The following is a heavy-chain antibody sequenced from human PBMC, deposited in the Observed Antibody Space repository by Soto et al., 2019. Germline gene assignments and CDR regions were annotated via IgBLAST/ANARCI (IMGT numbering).Heavy chain of an antibody. D-gene: IGHD2-15*01. CDR2: IKSESDGGTT. J-gene: IGHJ5*02. V-gene: IGHV3-15*01. Sequence: GGSLRLSCAASGFTFSDAWMSWVRQAPGKGLDWVGRIKSESDGGTTEYAAPVRGRFTISRDDSKNTLYLQMNSLKTEDTAVYYCTTDLWRIAVVVGSTGYFNPWGQGTPVTVS. CDR1: GFTFSDAW. CDR3: TTDLWRIAVVVGSTGYFNP.